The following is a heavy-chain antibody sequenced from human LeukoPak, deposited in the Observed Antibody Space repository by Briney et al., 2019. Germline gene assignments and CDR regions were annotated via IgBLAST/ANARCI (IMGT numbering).Heavy chain of an antibody. D-gene: IGHD5-12*01. CDR3: ARDEGGYDSDAFDI. CDR2: INHSGST. Sequence: PSETLSLTCAVYGGSFSGYYWSWIRQPPGKGLEWIGEINHSGSTNYNPSLKSRVTISVDTSKNQFSLKLISVTAADTAVYYCARDEGGYDSDAFDIWGQGTMVTVSS. CDR1: GGSFSGYY. J-gene: IGHJ3*02. V-gene: IGHV4-34*01.